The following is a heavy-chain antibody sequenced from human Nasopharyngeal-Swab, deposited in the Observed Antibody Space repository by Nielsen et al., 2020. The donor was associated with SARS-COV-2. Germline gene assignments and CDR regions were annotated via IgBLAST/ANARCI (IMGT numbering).Heavy chain of an antibody. J-gene: IGHJ6*02. CDR1: GDSVSSNSAA. Sequence: SQTLSLTCAISGDSVSSNSAAWNWIRQSPSRGLEWLGRTYYRSKWYNDYAVSVKSRITINPDTSKNQFPLQLNSVTPEDTAVYYCAREVSIVVVPADYYGMDVWGQGTTVTVSS. D-gene: IGHD2-2*01. CDR2: TYYRSKWYN. CDR3: AREVSIVVVPADYYGMDV. V-gene: IGHV6-1*01.